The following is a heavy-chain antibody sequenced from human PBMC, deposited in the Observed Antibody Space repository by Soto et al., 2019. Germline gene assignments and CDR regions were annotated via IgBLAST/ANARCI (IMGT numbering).Heavy chain of an antibody. V-gene: IGHV3-66*01. CDR1: GFIFRNYA. CDR3: AREASRGFFAMFAFDI. J-gene: IGHJ3*02. Sequence: GGSLRLSCAASGFIFRNYAMSWVRQAPGKGLEWVSVISSGGSTSYADSVKGRFTISRDNSKNTLYLQMNSLRAEDTAVYYCAREASRGFFAMFAFDIWGQGTMVTVSS. CDR2: ISSGGST. D-gene: IGHD3-10*02.